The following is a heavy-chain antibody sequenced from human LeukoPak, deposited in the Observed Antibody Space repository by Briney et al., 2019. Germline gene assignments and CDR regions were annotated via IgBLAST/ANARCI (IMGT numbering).Heavy chain of an antibody. J-gene: IGHJ4*02. V-gene: IGHV3-64*01. Sequence: GGSLRLSCSASGFIFYSYAMHWVRQAPGRGLEYVAAITSSGSSTFHANSVKGRFTISRDNSKNRLYLQMGSLRPEDMAVYFCTRGPAYDYVWGTYRADYWGQGTLVTVSS. CDR2: ITSSGSST. CDR1: GFIFYSYA. CDR3: TRGPAYDYVWGTYRADY. D-gene: IGHD3-16*02.